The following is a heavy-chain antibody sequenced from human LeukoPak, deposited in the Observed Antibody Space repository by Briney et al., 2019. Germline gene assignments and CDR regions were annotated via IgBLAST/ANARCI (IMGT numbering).Heavy chain of an antibody. Sequence: KPSETLSLTCTVSGGSISSGGYYWSWIRQPPGKGLEWIGEINHSGSTNYNPSLKSRVTISVDTSKNQFSLKLSSVTAADTAVYYCARPPRFTIFGRGYFDYWGQGTLVTVSS. V-gene: IGHV4-39*07. CDR2: INHSGST. CDR1: GGSISSGGYY. D-gene: IGHD3-3*01. J-gene: IGHJ4*02. CDR3: ARPPRFTIFGRGYFDY.